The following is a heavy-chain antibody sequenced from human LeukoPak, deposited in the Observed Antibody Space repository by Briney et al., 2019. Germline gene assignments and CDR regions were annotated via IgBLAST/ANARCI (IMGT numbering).Heavy chain of an antibody. J-gene: IGHJ4*02. CDR2: IGTAGDT. D-gene: IGHD4-17*01. Sequence: GGSLRLSCAASGFTFSSYDMHWVRQATGKGLEWVSAIGTAGDTYYPGSVKGRFTISRENAKNSLYLQMNSLSAGDTAVYYCAKATVTGYFDYWGQGTLVTVSS. V-gene: IGHV3-13*04. CDR3: AKATVTGYFDY. CDR1: GFTFSSYD.